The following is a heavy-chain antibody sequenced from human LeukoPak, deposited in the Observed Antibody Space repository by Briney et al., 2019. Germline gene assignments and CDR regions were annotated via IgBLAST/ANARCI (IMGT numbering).Heavy chain of an antibody. J-gene: IGHJ3*02. Sequence: SETLSLTCTVSGGSISSYYWSWIRQPPGKGLEWIGYIYYSGSTNYNPSLKSRVTISVDTSKNQFSLELSSVTAADTAVYYCARDTAAAGTEGAFDIWGQGTMVTVSS. D-gene: IGHD6-13*01. CDR2: IYYSGST. CDR3: ARDTAAAGTEGAFDI. CDR1: GGSISSYY. V-gene: IGHV4-59*01.